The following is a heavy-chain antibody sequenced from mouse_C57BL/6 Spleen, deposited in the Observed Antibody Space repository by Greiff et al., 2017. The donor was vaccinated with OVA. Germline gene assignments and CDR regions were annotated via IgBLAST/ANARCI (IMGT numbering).Heavy chain of an antibody. Sequence: EVHLVESGGGLVQPGGSLSLSCAASGFTFTDYYMSWVRQPPGKALEWLGFIRNKANGYTTEYSASVKGRFTISRDNSQSILYLQMNALRAEDSATYYCARSISSYRYAMDYWGQGTSVTVSS. V-gene: IGHV7-3*01. D-gene: IGHD1-1*01. CDR1: GFTFTDYY. CDR2: IRNKANGYTT. CDR3: ARSISSYRYAMDY. J-gene: IGHJ4*01.